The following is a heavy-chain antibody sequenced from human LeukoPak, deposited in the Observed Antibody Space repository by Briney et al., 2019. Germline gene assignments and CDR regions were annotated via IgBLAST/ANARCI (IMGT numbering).Heavy chain of an antibody. Sequence: PSETLSLTCTVSGGSVNGCYWNRIRQAPGKGLEWIGFIHYSGLTVYSPSLQSRVSMSVDTSRNQFSLDLSSVAAADTALYYCARDPPEDEWNSLDSWGQGILVTVSS. CDR3: ARDPPEDEWNSLDS. CDR2: IHYSGLT. J-gene: IGHJ4*02. D-gene: IGHD1-7*01. CDR1: GGSVNGCY. V-gene: IGHV4-59*02.